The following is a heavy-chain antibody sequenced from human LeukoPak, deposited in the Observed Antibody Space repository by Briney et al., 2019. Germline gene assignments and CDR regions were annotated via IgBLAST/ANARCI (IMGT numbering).Heavy chain of an antibody. J-gene: IGHJ3*02. CDR1: GGSISSSSYY. D-gene: IGHD3-3*01. CDR2: IYYSGST. CDR3: GRNWAGGGGGVVYDFWSGYYDAFDI. V-gene: IGHV4-39*01. Sequence: SETLSLTCTVSGGSISSSSYYWGWIRQPPGKGLEWIGSIYYSGSTYYNPSLKSRVTISVDTSKNQFSLKLSSVTAADTAVYYCGRNWAGGGGGVVYDFWSGYYDAFDIWGQGTMVTVSS.